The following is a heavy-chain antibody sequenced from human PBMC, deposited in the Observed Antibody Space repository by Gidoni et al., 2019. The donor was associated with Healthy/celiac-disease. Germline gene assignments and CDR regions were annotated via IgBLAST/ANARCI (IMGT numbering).Heavy chain of an antibody. CDR2: IIPILGIA. J-gene: IGHJ5*02. V-gene: IGHV1-69*02. Sequence: QVQLVQSGAEVKKPGSSVKVSCKASGGTFSSYTISWVRQAPGQGLDWMGRIIPILGIANYAPEFQGRVTITAEKSPSTAYMELGRLRSEGTAVYYWAGGVVPAAMGGCLYWFHPWGQGTLVTVSS. CDR1: GGTFSSYT. D-gene: IGHD2-2*01. CDR3: AGGVVPAAMGGCLYWFHP.